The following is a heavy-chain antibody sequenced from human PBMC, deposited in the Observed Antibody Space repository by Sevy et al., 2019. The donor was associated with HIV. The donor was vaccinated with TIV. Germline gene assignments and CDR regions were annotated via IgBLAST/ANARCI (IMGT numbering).Heavy chain of an antibody. CDR1: GFTFSSYA. CDR3: VKTLVGATVDY. D-gene: IGHD1-26*01. J-gene: IGHJ4*02. V-gene: IGHV3-64D*06. CDR2: ISSNGGST. Sequence: GGSLRLSCSASGFTFSSYAMHWVRQAPGKGLEYVSAISSNGGSTYYADSVKGRFTISRDNPKNTLYLQMSSLRAEDTAVYYCVKTLVGATVDYWGQGTLVTVSS.